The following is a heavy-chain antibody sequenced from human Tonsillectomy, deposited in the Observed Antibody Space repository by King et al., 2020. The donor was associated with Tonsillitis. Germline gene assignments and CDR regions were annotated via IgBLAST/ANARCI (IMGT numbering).Heavy chain of an antibody. CDR1: GDSISSSSHY. CDR3: ARQAFCSSGSCYGCLDS. Sequence: LQLQESDPGLVKPSETLSLTCTVSGDSISSSSHYWGWVRQPPGKDLEWIGSVYYRGDTYYNPSLKSRVTVSVDTSKNQFSLNLSSVTATDTAVYYCARQAFCSSGSCYGCLDSWGQRTLVTVSS. D-gene: IGHD2-15*01. V-gene: IGHV4-39*01. CDR2: VYYRGDT. J-gene: IGHJ4*02.